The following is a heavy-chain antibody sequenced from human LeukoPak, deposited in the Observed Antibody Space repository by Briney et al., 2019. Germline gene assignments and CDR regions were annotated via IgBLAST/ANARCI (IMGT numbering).Heavy chain of an antibody. CDR1: GFIVSSNY. CDR3: ARDPPDYGDYGDY. D-gene: IGHD4-17*01. Sequence: GGSQRLSCAPSGFIVSSNYMSWARQAPGKGLEGVSVIYSVCSTYYAAPVKGRFTISRDNSKKPLFFQITRLRAEDTVVYYCARDPPDYGDYGDYWGQGTLFTVSS. CDR2: IYSVCST. V-gene: IGHV3-66*01. J-gene: IGHJ4*02.